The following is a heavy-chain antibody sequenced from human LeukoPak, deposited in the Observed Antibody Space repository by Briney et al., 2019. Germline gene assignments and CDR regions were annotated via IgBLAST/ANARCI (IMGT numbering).Heavy chain of an antibody. CDR2: ISGSGDDT. D-gene: IGHD1-1*01. Sequence: GGSLRLSCAASGFTFSSYWMHWVRQAPGKGLEWLSYISGSGDDTNYADSVRGRFTISRDNAKNSLHLQMNSLRVEDTAVYYCARDPRTVRIWGQGTLVTVSS. J-gene: IGHJ4*02. CDR3: ARDPRTVRI. CDR1: GFTFSSYW. V-gene: IGHV3-21*05.